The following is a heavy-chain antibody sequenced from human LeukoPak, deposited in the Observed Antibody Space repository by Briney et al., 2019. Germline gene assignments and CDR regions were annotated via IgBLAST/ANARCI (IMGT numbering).Heavy chain of an antibody. CDR3: ARVRIGQQLDKYYYYAMDV. D-gene: IGHD6-13*01. J-gene: IGHJ6*02. CDR1: GYTFTDYY. V-gene: IGHV1-2*02. CDR2: INPNSGGT. Sequence: GASVKVSCKASGYTFTDYYMHWVRQAPGQGLEWMGWINPNSGGTNYAQKFQGRLTMTTDTSISTAYMEVSRLRSDDTAVYYCARVRIGQQLDKYYYYAMDVWGQGTTVTVSS.